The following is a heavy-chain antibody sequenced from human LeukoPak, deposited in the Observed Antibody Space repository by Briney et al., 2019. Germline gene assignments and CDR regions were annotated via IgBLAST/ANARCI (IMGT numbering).Heavy chain of an antibody. CDR3: ARGRITMVRGVICAFDI. CDR1: GYTFTSYG. Sequence: ASVKVSCKASGYTFTSYGISWVRQAPGQGLEWMGWISAYNGNTNYAQKLQGRVTMTTDTSTSTAYMELRSLRSDDTAVYYCARGRITMVRGVICAFDIWGQGTMVTVSS. J-gene: IGHJ3*02. D-gene: IGHD3-10*01. CDR2: ISAYNGNT. V-gene: IGHV1-18*01.